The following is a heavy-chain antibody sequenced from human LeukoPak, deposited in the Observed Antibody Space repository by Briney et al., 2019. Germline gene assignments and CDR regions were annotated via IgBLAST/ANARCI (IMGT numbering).Heavy chain of an antibody. CDR1: GGSISSSSYY. CDR3: ARVYYDILTGAFDI. D-gene: IGHD3-9*01. Sequence: SETLSLTCTVSGGSISSSSYYWGWIRQPPGKGLEWIGSIYYSGSTYYNPSLKSRVTISVDTSKNQFSLKLSSVTAADTAVYYCARVYYDILTGAFDIWGQGTMVTVSS. V-gene: IGHV4-39*07. J-gene: IGHJ3*02. CDR2: IYYSGST.